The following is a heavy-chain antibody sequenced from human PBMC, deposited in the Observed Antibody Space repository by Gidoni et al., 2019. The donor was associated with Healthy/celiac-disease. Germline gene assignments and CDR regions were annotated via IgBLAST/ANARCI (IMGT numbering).Heavy chain of an antibody. CDR1: GYPLPELS. D-gene: IGHD6-13*01. J-gene: IGHJ4*02. Sequence: QVQLVQSGAEVKKPGASVKVSCKVSGYPLPELSMHWVRQAPGKGLEWMGGFDPEDGETIYAQKFQGRVTMTEDTSTDTAYMELSSLRSEDTAVYYCATRTPYGSSWYIPHSFDYWGQGTLVTVSS. V-gene: IGHV1-24*01. CDR3: ATRTPYGSSWYIPHSFDY. CDR2: FDPEDGET.